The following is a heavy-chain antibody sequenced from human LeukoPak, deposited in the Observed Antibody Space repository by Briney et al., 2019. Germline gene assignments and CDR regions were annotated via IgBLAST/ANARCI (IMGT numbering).Heavy chain of an antibody. V-gene: IGHV3-23*01. CDR1: GFTFSSYA. CDR3: AVTPGVRGWGRFDY. J-gene: IGHJ4*02. Sequence: HPGGSLRLSCAASGFTFSSYAMSWVRQAPGKGLEWVSAISGSGGSTYYADSVKGRFTISRDNSKNTLYLQMNSLRAEDTAVYYCAVTPGVRGWGRFDYWGQGTLVTVSS. CDR2: ISGSGGST. D-gene: IGHD7-27*01.